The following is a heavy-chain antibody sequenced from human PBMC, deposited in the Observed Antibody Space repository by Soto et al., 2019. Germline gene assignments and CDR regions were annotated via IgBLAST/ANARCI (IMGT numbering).Heavy chain of an antibody. D-gene: IGHD1-1*01. J-gene: IGHJ3*02. V-gene: IGHV3-30-3*01. CDR2: ISYDGSNK. CDR3: ASALSRLERRHDSFDI. CDR1: GFTFSSYA. Sequence: QVQLVESGGGVVQPGRSLRLSCAASGFTFSSYAMHWVRQAPGKGLEWVAVISYDGSNKYYADSVKGRFTISRDNSKNTLDLQMNSLRAEDTAVYYCASALSRLERRHDSFDIWGQGTMVTVSS.